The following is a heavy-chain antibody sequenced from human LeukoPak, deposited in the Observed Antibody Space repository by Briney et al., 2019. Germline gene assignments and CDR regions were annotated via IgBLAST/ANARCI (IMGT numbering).Heavy chain of an antibody. CDR1: GFTFSNAW. J-gene: IGHJ4*02. CDR2: IKSKTDGGTT. V-gene: IGHV3-15*01. CDR3: TTTHYGDYVLVGFDY. Sequence: KPGGSLRLSCAASGFTFSNAWMSWVRQDPGKGLEWVGRIKSKTDGGTTDYAAPVKGRFTISRDDSKNTLYLQMNSLKTEDTAVYYCTTTHYGDYVLVGFDYWGQGTLVTVSS. D-gene: IGHD4-17*01.